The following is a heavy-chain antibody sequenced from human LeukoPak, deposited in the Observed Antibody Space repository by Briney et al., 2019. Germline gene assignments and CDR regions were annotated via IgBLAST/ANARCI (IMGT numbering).Heavy chain of an antibody. V-gene: IGHV3-30*02. J-gene: IGHJ4*02. CDR1: GFTFSSYG. Sequence: GGSLRLSCAASGFTFSSYGMHWVRQAPGKGLEWVALIRYDGSNKYYADSVKGRFTISRDNSKNTLYLQMNSLRAEDTAVYYCAKDPGGSYGGDYFDYWGQGTLVTVSS. CDR3: AKDPGGSYGGDYFDY. D-gene: IGHD1-26*01. CDR2: IRYDGSNK.